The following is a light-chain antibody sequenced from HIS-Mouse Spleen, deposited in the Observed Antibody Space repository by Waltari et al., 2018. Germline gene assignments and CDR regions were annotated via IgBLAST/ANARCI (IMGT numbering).Light chain of an antibody. V-gene: IGLV3-10*01. Sequence: SHELTQPPSVSVSPGQTARITCSGDALPKKYAYWYQQKSGQAPVLVIYEDSKRPPGIPERVSGSSSGTMDTLTISGAQVEDEADYYCYSTDSSGNHRVFGGGTKLTVL. CDR3: YSTDSSGNHRV. CDR1: ALPKKY. J-gene: IGLJ2*01. CDR2: EDS.